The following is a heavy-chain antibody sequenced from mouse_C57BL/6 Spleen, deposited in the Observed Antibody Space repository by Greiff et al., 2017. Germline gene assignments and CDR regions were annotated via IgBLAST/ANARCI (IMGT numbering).Heavy chain of an antibody. J-gene: IGHJ2*01. CDR3: ARRGLRPHDLDY. CDR2: IDPSDSYT. CDR1: CYTFTSYW. Sequence: VKLQQPGAELVMPGASVKLSCKASCYTFTSYWMHWVKQRPGQGLEWIGEIDPSDSYTNYNQKFKGKSTLTVDKSSSTAYMQLSSLTSEDSAVYYCARRGLRPHDLDYWGQGTTLTVSS. V-gene: IGHV1-69*01. D-gene: IGHD2-4*01.